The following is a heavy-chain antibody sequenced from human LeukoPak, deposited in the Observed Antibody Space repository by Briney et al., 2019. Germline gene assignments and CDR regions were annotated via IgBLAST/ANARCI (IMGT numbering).Heavy chain of an antibody. D-gene: IGHD1-26*01. CDR3: ARSGPSGSYRGPFDY. J-gene: IGHJ4*02. CDR1: GGSISSSSYY. CDR2: IYYIGST. V-gene: IGHV4-39*01. Sequence: SETLSLTCTVSGGSISSSSYYWGWIRQPPGKGLEWIGSIYYIGSTYYNPSLKSRVTISVDTSKNQFSLKLSSVTAADTAVYYCARSGPSGSYRGPFDYWGQGTLVTVSS.